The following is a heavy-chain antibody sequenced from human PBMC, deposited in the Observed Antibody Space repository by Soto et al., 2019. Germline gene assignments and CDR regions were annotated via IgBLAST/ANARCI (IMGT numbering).Heavy chain of an antibody. Sequence: EVQLLESGGGLVQPGGSLRLSCAVSGFSFSTYGVTWVRQAPGKGLEWVCGVSGRSGVTHYADSVKGRFTITGDDSKNTVYLQMHSLRVEDTAVYYCAKWNGYGDFWGQGTLITVSS. V-gene: IGHV3-23*01. D-gene: IGHD1-1*01. CDR3: AKWNGYGDF. CDR1: GFSFSTYG. CDR2: VSGRSGVT. J-gene: IGHJ4*02.